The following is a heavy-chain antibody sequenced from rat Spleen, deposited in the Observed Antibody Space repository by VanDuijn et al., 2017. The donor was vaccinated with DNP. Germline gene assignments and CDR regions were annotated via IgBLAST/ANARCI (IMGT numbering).Heavy chain of an antibody. CDR2: INAGSGGT. CDR3: ARRRLPFWYFDF. CDR1: GYTFTTYY. Sequence: QVKLQQSGAELVKPGSSVKISCKASGYTFTTYYITWIKQTTGQGLEYIGYINAGSGGTNYNEKFKGKATLTVDKSSNTAFMQLSSLTPDDSAVYYCARRRLPFWYFDFWGPGTMVTVSS. J-gene: IGHJ1*01. V-gene: IGHV1-43*01.